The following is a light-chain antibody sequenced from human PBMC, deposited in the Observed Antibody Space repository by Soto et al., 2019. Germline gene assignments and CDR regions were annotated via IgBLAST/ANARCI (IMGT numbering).Light chain of an antibody. CDR2: GAS. J-gene: IGKJ5*01. CDR1: QSVSSN. CDR3: QQYGTSEII. Sequence: ELVVTQSPATLSVSPGETATIACRASQSVSSNLAWYQQKTGQSPRLPIYGASSRATGIPDRFTGSGSGTDVTLTISTLETEDFAVFYCQQYGTSEIIFGQGTRL. V-gene: IGKV3-20*01.